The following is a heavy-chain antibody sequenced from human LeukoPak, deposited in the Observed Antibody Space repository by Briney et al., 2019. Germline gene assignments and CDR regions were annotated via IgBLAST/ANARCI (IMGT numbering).Heavy chain of an antibody. CDR1: GFTFSSYG. J-gene: IGHJ1*01. CDR3: AKDPRGYCSSTSCFFQH. CDR2: IRYDGSNK. D-gene: IGHD2-2*01. V-gene: IGHV3-30*02. Sequence: GGSLRLSCAASGFTFSSYGMHWVRQAPGKGLEWVAFIRYDGSNKYYADSVKGRFTISRDNSKNTLYLQMNSLRAEDTAVYYCAKDPRGYCSSTSCFFQHWGQGTLVTVSS.